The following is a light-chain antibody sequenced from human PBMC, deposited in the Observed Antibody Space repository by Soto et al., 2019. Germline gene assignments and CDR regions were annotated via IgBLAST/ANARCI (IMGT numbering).Light chain of an antibody. J-gene: IGKJ5*01. CDR1: QSISSY. Sequence: DIQMTQSPSSLSASVGDRVTITCRASQSISSYLNWYQQKPGKAPKLLIYAASSLQSGVPPRFSGSGSGTDFTLTISSLQPEDFATYYCQQSYSIPSITFGQGTRLEIK. V-gene: IGKV1-39*01. CDR2: AAS. CDR3: QQSYSIPSIT.